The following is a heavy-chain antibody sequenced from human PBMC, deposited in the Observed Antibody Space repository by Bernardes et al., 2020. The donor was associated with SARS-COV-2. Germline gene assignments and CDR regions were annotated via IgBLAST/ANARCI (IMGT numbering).Heavy chain of an antibody. CDR2: IFSNDDK. D-gene: IGHD6-19*01. CDR1: GFSLSDVRLG. V-gene: IGHV2-26*01. Sequence: SGPTLVKPTETLTLTCTVSGFSLSDVRLGVSWIRQPPGRALEWLAHIFSNDDKSYSTSLESRLAISKDTSKSQVVLTMTNMDPVDTATYYCARTLKDGSGWYSYRDWGQGALVTVSS. J-gene: IGHJ4*02. CDR3: ARTLKDGSGWYSYRD.